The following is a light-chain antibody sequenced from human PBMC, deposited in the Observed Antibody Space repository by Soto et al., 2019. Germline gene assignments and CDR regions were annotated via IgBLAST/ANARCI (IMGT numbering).Light chain of an antibody. CDR2: KAS. Sequence: DIQMTQSPSTLSACVEERVTITCRASQSIRSWLAWYQQKPGRAPKLLIYKASTLESGVPSTFSGSGSGTEFTLTISSLQPDDFATYYCQQYNSYPWTFGQGTKVEIK. CDR3: QQYNSYPWT. J-gene: IGKJ1*01. V-gene: IGKV1-5*03. CDR1: QSIRSW.